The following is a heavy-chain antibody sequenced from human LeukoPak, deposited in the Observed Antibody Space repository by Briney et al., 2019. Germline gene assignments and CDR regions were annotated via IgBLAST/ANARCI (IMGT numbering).Heavy chain of an antibody. J-gene: IGHJ4*02. CDR3: ASWADCSGGSCSDRGFDY. D-gene: IGHD2-15*01. V-gene: IGHV1-69*05. CDR2: IIPIFGTA. Sequence: SVKVSCKASGGTFSSYAISWVRQAPGQGLEWMGGIIPIFGTANDAQKFQGRVTITTDESTSTAYMELSSLRSEDTAVYYCASWADCSGGSCSDRGFDYWGQGTLVTVSS. CDR1: GGTFSSYA.